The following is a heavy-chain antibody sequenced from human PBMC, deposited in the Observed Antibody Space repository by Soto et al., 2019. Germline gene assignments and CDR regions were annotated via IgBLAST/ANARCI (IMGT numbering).Heavy chain of an antibody. CDR1: GFTFSSYG. CDR2: ISYDGSNK. J-gene: IGHJ6*03. V-gene: IGHV3-30*18. D-gene: IGHD2-15*01. Sequence: QVQLVESGGGVVQPGRSLRLSCAASGFTFSSYGMHWVRQAPGKGLEWVAVISYDGSNKYYADSVKGRFTISRDNSKNQLYLQMNSLGAGDTAVYFCAKAGDGGCSGGSCLLYFYYCYRDVGGKGTTVTVSS. CDR3: AKAGDGGCSGGSCLLYFYYCYRDV.